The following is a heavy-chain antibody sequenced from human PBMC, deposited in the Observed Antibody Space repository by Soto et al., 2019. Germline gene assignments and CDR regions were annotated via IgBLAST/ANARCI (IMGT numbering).Heavy chain of an antibody. CDR3: TIVRVADSALDH. CDR1: GFIVSNNG. Sequence: GGSLRLSCVVSGFIVSNNGMHWVRQTPGKGLEWVAFMSYDGSDTFYADSGKGRFTISRDNSKNTLFLHMSNLRAEDTAMYYCTIVRVADSALDHWGQGTLVTVSS. J-gene: IGHJ4*02. D-gene: IGHD3-10*02. V-gene: IGHV3-30*02. CDR2: MSYDGSDT.